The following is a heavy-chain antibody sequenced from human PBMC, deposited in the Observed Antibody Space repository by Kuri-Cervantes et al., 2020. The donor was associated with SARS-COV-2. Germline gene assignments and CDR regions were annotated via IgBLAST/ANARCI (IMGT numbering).Heavy chain of an antibody. V-gene: IGHV3-64D*06. CDR3: VKSSYGGSSSWPDY. CDR1: GFTFSSCA. CDR2: ISSNGGST. D-gene: IGHD6-13*01. Sequence: GGSLRLSCSASGFTFSSCAMHWVRQAPGKGLEYVSAISSNGGSTYYADSVKGRSTISRDNSKNTLYLQMSSLRAEDTAVYYCVKSSYGGSSSWPDYWGQGTLVTVSS. J-gene: IGHJ4*02.